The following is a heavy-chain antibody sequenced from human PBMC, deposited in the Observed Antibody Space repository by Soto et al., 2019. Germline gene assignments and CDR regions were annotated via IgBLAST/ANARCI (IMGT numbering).Heavy chain of an antibody. CDR3: ARDRKAISVSRGGTFYQNYGMDV. V-gene: IGHV1-69*12. CDR1: GGSFNTFA. Sequence: QVQLVQSGAEVKKPGSSVKVSCEVSGGSFNTFAINWVRQAPGQGLEWMGRIIPVFGTANSAQKFQGRVTLTADETTSTAFMELSSLKSEDTAIYFCARDRKAISVSRGGTFYQNYGMDVWGQGTTVIVSS. D-gene: IGHD3-10*01. CDR2: IIPVFGTA. J-gene: IGHJ6*02.